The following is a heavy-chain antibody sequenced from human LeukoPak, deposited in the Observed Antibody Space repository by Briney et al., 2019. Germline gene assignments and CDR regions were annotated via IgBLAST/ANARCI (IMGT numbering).Heavy chain of an antibody. J-gene: IGHJ4*02. V-gene: IGHV1-18*01. Sequence: ASVKVSCKASGYSFTSCGISWVRQAPGQGLEWMGWISAYNGNTNYAQRLQGRVTMTTDTSTSTAYMEVRSLTSDDTAVYYCARVPSGGPFDYWGQGTLVTVSS. D-gene: IGHD2-15*01. CDR2: ISAYNGNT. CDR3: ARVPSGGPFDY. CDR1: GYSFTSCG.